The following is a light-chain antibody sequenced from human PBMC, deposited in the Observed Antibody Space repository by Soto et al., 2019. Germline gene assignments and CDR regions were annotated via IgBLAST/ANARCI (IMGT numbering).Light chain of an antibody. CDR3: QQYNNWPPEYT. Sequence: EIVMTQSPATLSVSPGERATLSCRASQSISSNLAWYQQKPGQAPRLLIYDASTRVTGIPARFSGSGSGTEFTLTISSLQSEDFAVYYCQQYNNWPPEYTFGQGTELEIK. CDR1: QSISSN. V-gene: IGKV3-15*01. CDR2: DAS. J-gene: IGKJ2*01.